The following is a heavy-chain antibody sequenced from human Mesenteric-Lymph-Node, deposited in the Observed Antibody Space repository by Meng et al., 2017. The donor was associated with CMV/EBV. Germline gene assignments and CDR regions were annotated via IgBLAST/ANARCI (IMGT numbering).Heavy chain of an antibody. CDR2: INHSGST. CDR1: GGSFSGYY. CDR3: ARGSSYDILTGYFDY. Sequence: QGQLNPWGAGLLKPSETLSVTCAVYGGSFSGYYWNWIRQSPEKGLEWIGEINHSGSTTYNPSFTSRIIISVDTSTNQISLNMSSVTAADTAVYYCARGSSYDILTGYFDYWGQGALVTVSS. J-gene: IGHJ4*02. D-gene: IGHD3-9*01. V-gene: IGHV4-34*01.